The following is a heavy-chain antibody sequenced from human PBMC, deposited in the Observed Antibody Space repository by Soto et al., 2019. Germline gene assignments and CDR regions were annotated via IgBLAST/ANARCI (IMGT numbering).Heavy chain of an antibody. Sequence: GGSLRLSCAASGFTFSSYAMSWVRQAPGKGLEWVSAISGSGGSTYYADSVKGRFTISRDNSKNTLYLQMNSLRAEDTAVYYCARDSWAYYYDSSLDYWGQGTLVTVSS. J-gene: IGHJ4*02. CDR2: ISGSGGST. D-gene: IGHD3-22*01. V-gene: IGHV3-23*01. CDR3: ARDSWAYYYDSSLDY. CDR1: GFTFSSYA.